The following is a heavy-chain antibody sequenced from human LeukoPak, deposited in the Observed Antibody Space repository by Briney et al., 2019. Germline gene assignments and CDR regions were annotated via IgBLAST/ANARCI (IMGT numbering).Heavy chain of an antibody. CDR3: ARGHGVSQYGYYFDY. D-gene: IGHD4-17*01. V-gene: IGHV4-34*01. CDR2: INHSGST. Sequence: PSETLSLTCAVYGGSFSGYYWSWIRQPPGKGLEWIGEINHSGSTNYNPSLKSRVTISVDTSKNQFSLKLSSVTAADTAVYYCARGHGVSQYGYYFDYWGQGTLVTVSS. CDR1: GGSFSGYY. J-gene: IGHJ4*02.